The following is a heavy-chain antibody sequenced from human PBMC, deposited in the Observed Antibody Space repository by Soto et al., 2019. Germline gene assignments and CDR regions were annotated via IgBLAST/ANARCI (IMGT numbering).Heavy chain of an antibody. CDR1: GYTFTGYY. Sequence: GASVKVSCKASGYTFTGYYMHWVRQAPGQGLEWMGWINPNSGGTNYAQKFQGRVTMTRDTSISTAYMELSRLRSDDTAVYYCAIRPAVDGTRKFDYWGQGTLVTVSS. V-gene: IGHV1-2*02. J-gene: IGHJ4*02. CDR3: AIRPAVDGTRKFDY. D-gene: IGHD6-19*01. CDR2: INPNSGGT.